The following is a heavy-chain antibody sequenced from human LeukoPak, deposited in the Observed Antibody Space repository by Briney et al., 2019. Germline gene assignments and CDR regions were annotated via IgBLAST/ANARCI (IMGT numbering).Heavy chain of an antibody. D-gene: IGHD5-18*01. J-gene: IGHJ4*02. CDR3: ALQRVDTAMAGFDY. CDR1: GFTFDDYT. V-gene: IGHV3-43*01. CDR2: ISWDGGST. Sequence: PPGGSLRLSCAASGFTFDDYTMHWVRQAPGKGLEWVSLISWDGGSTYYADSVKGRFTISRDNSKNSLYLQMNSLRTEDTALYYCALQRVDTAMAGFDYWGQGTLVTVSS.